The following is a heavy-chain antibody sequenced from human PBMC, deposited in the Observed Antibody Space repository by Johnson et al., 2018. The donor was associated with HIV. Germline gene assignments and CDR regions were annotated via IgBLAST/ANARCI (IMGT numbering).Heavy chain of an antibody. Sequence: QVQLVESGGGVVQPGRSLRLSCAASRFTFSSYAMHWVRQAPGKGLEWVAVIWYDGSNKYYADSVKGRFTISRDNSKNTLYLQMNSLRAGDTAVYFCARGPIADDAFDIWGQGTMVTVAS. CDR2: IWYDGSNK. CDR1: RFTFSSYA. D-gene: IGHD3-16*02. V-gene: IGHV3-30*04. J-gene: IGHJ3*02. CDR3: ARGPIADDAFDI.